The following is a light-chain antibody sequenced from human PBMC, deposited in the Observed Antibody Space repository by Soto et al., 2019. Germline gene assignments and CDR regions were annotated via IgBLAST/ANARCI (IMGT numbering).Light chain of an antibody. CDR1: QSINRH. V-gene: IGKV3-11*01. CDR2: DAS. CDR3: QQRSNWPPVT. J-gene: IGKJ4*01. Sequence: EIVLTQSPATLSLSPGERATLSCRASQSINRHLAWYRQKPGQAPRLLIYDASNRATGIPARFSGSGSGTDFTLTISSLEPEDFGVYYCQQRSNWPPVTFGGGTKVGIK.